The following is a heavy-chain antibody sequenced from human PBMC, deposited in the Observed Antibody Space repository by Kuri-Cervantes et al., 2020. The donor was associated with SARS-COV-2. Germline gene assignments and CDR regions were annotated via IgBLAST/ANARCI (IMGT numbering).Heavy chain of an antibody. V-gene: IGHV4-30-2*01. J-gene: IGHJ4*02. CDR1: GGSISSGGYS. CDR3: ARVVVTATYYFDC. CDR2: IYHSGNA. D-gene: IGHD2-21*02. Sequence: SETLSLTCAVSGGSISSGGYSWSWVRQPPGKGLEWIGYIYHSGNAYYNPSLTSRVTISVDRSKNQFSLRLTSVTAADTAVYYCARVVVTATYYFDCWGQGTLVTVSS.